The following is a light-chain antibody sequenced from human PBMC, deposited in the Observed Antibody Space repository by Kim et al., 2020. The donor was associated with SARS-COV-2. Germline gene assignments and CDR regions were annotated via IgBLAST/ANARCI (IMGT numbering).Light chain of an antibody. CDR3: QQYGSLPVT. CDR1: QSVSSNY. Sequence: EIVLTQFPGTLSLSTVERATLSGRASQSVSSNYLAWYQQKLGQAPRLLVYGASGRATGIPDRFSGSASGTDFTLTISTLEPADFAVYYGQQYGSLPVTFGQGTRLENK. V-gene: IGKV3-20*01. CDR2: GAS. J-gene: IGKJ5*01.